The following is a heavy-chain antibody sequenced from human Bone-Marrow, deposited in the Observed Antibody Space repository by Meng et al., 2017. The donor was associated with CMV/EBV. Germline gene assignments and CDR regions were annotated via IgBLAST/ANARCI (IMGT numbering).Heavy chain of an antibody. V-gene: IGHV3-23*03. CDR1: GFTFSSYA. CDR3: AKAYYYDSSGDWFDP. D-gene: IGHD3-22*01. CDR2: IYSGGSST. Sequence: GGSLRLSCAASGFTFSSYAMSWVRQAPGKGLEWVSVIYSGGSSTYYADSVKGRFTISRDNSKNTLYLQMNSLRAEDTAVYYCAKAYYYDSSGDWFDPWGQGNLVNVDS. J-gene: IGHJ5*02.